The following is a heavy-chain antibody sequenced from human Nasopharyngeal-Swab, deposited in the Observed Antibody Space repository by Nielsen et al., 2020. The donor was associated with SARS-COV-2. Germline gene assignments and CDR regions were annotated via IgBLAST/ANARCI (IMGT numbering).Heavy chain of an antibody. J-gene: IGHJ6*02. CDR3: ARTYYYDSSGYPRDYYYYGMDV. V-gene: IGHV2-5*02. D-gene: IGHD3-22*01. Sequence: SGPTLVKPTQTLTLTCTFSGFSLSTSGVGVGWIRQPPGKALEWLALIYWDDDKRYSPSLKSRLTITKDTSKNQVVLTMTNMDPVDTATYYCARTYYYDSSGYPRDYYYYGMDVWGQGTTVTVSS. CDR2: IYWDDDK. CDR1: GFSLSTSGVG.